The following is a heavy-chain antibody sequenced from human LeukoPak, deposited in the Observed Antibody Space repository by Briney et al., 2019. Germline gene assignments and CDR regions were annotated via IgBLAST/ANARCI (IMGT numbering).Heavy chain of an antibody. J-gene: IGHJ4*02. CDR3: ARYLVASGSYYFDY. CDR2: IYHSGST. CDR1: GYSISSGYY. V-gene: IGHV4-38-2*02. D-gene: IGHD1-26*01. Sequence: SETLSLTCTVSGYSISSGYYWGWIRQPPGKGLEWIGSIYHSGSTYYNPSLKSRVTISVDTSKNQFSLKLSSVTAADTAVYYCARYLVASGSYYFDYWGQGTLVTVSS.